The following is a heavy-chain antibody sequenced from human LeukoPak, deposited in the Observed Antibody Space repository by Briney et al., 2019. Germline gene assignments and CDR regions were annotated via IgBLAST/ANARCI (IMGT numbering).Heavy chain of an antibody. D-gene: IGHD3-22*01. CDR2: ISGAGDTT. V-gene: IGHV3-23*01. CDR3: ARDRGTMIVVVRDAFDI. CDR1: GFTFSNFA. J-gene: IGHJ3*02. Sequence: PGGSLRLSCAASGFTFSNFAMSWVRQAPGKGLEWVSSISGAGDTTPHADSVKGRFTISRDNAKNSLYLQVNSLRAEDTAVYYCARDRGTMIVVVRDAFDIWGQGTMVTVSS.